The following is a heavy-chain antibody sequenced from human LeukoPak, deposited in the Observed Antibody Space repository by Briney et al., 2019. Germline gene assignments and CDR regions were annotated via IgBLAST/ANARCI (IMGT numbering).Heavy chain of an antibody. J-gene: IGHJ4*02. Sequence: GGSLRLSCAASEFTFSSYAMSWVRQAPGKGLEGVSAFSAGASVTFYANSVTGRFTISRDISTNTLFLQMNSLRVEDTAVYYCVRDGGVSGYDLIDYWGQGTLVTVSS. D-gene: IGHD5-12*01. V-gene: IGHV3-23*01. CDR1: EFTFSSYA. CDR2: FSAGASVT. CDR3: VRDGGVSGYDLIDY.